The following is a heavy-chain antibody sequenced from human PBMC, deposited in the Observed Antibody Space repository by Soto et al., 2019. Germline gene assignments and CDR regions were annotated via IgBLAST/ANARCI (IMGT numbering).Heavy chain of an antibody. Sequence: SETLSLTCAVYGGSFSGYYWSWIRQPPGKGLEWIGEINHSGSTNYNPSLKSRVTISVDTSKNQFSLKLSSVTAADTAVYYCARPAPSAYCGGDCYYWYFDLWGRGTLVTVSS. CDR1: GGSFSGYY. J-gene: IGHJ2*01. D-gene: IGHD2-21*01. CDR2: INHSGST. V-gene: IGHV4-34*01. CDR3: ARPAPSAYCGGDCYYWYFDL.